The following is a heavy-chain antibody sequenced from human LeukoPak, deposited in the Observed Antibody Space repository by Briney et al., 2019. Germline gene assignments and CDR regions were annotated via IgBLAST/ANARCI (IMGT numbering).Heavy chain of an antibody. CDR2: IDPNSGGI. Sequence: ASVKVSCKASGYTFTGYYMHWVRQAPGQGLEWMGWIDPNSGGIYFAQKFQGRVTMTRDTSISTAYMQLGRLRPEDTAVYYCAKGSSSSWTNFDYWGQGTLATVSS. D-gene: IGHD6-13*01. V-gene: IGHV1-2*02. CDR3: AKGSSSSWTNFDY. J-gene: IGHJ4*02. CDR1: GYTFTGYY.